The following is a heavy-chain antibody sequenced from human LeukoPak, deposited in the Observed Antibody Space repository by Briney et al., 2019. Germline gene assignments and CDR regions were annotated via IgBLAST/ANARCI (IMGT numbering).Heavy chain of an antibody. V-gene: IGHV4-31*03. CDR2: IYYSGST. D-gene: IGHD3-16*01. CDR3: ARVGKVEYDYVWGSFSGYFDY. CDR1: GGSISSGGYY. J-gene: IGHJ4*02. Sequence: SETLSLTCTVSGGSISSGGYYWSWIRQHPGKGLEWIGYIYYSGSTYYNPSLKSRVTISVDTSKNQFSLKLSSVTAADTAVYYCARVGKVEYDYVWGSFSGYFDYWGQGTLVTVSS.